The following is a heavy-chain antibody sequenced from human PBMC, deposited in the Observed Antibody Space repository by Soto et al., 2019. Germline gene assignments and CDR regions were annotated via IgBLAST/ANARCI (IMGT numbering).Heavy chain of an antibody. CDR1: GGSFSGYY. J-gene: IGHJ5*02. Sequence: SETLSLTCAVYGGSFSGYYWSWIRQPPGKGLEWIGEIYHTGNAYYNPSLKSRVTISVDTSKNQFSLKLTSVTAADAALYYCARDFFDSSDYTTNWFDPWGQGTLVTVSS. V-gene: IGHV4-34*01. CDR2: IYHTGNA. CDR3: ARDFFDSSDYTTNWFDP. D-gene: IGHD3-22*01.